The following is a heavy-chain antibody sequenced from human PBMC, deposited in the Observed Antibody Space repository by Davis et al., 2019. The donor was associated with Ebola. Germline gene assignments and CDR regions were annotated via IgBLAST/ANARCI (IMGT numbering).Heavy chain of an antibody. CDR2: INSDGSST. Sequence: GESLKISCAASGLTFSNYWMHWVRQAPGKGLVWVSRINSDGSSTSYADSVKGRFTISRDNAKNTLYLQMNSLRAEDTAVYYCASGSSGWYYYYYGMDVWGQGTTVTVSS. CDR3: ASGSSGWYYYYYGMDV. V-gene: IGHV3-74*01. D-gene: IGHD6-19*01. CDR1: GLTFSNYW. J-gene: IGHJ6*02.